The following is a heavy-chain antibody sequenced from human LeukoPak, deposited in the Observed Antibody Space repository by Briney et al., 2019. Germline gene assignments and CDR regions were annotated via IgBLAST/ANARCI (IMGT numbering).Heavy chain of an antibody. D-gene: IGHD1-26*01. V-gene: IGHV4-59*08. CDR3: ARQAGSFTTFDF. Sequence: SETLSLTCTVSSGSIGTYYWAWIRQTPGKGLKWIGYISYSGSTKHNPSLTRRITISLDTSKNQFSLELRSMTAADTAMYYCARQAGSFTTFDFWGQGTLVTVSS. CDR1: SGSIGTYY. CDR2: ISYSGST. J-gene: IGHJ4*02.